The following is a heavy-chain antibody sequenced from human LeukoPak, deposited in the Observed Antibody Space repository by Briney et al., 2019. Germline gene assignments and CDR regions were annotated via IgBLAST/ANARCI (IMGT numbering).Heavy chain of an antibody. CDR3: ARDKNWAFDY. CDR2: ISRDSSAI. J-gene: IGHJ4*02. V-gene: IGHV3-48*02. CDR1: GFTFSDYT. D-gene: IGHD7-27*01. Sequence: GGSLRLSCAASGFTFSDYTMNWVRQAPGRGLEWISFISRDSSAIRYADSVKGRFTISRDNAKNSLYLQINSLKDEDTAAYYCARDKNWAFDYWGQGTLVTVSS.